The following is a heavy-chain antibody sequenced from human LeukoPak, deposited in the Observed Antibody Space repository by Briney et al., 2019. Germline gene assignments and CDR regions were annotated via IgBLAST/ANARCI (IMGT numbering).Heavy chain of an antibody. J-gene: IGHJ3*02. CDR1: GYSFTSYW. V-gene: IGHV5-51*01. Sequence: GESLKISCKGSGYSFTSYWIGWVRLMPGKGLEWMGIIYPGDSDTRYSPSFQGQVTISADKSISTTYLQWSGLKASDTAMYYCARQDCSGGSCYLDAFDIWGQGTMVTVSS. D-gene: IGHD2-15*01. CDR3: ARQDCSGGSCYLDAFDI. CDR2: IYPGDSDT.